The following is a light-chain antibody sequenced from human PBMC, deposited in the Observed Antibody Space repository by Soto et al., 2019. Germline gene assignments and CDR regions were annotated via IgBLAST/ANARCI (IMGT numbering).Light chain of an antibody. CDR3: QKYTSAPWT. CDR1: QGIRNS. V-gene: IGKV1-27*01. CDR2: AAS. J-gene: IGKJ1*01. Sequence: DIQMTQSPSSLSASVGDRVTITCRASQGIRNSLAWYQHKPGKVPKLLIYAASTLQSGVPSRFSGSGSGTDFTLTISSLQPEDVATYYCQKYTSAPWTFGQGTKVEIK.